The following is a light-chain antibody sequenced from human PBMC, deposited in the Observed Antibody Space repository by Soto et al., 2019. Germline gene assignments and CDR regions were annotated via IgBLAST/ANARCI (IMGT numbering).Light chain of an antibody. Sequence: EVVMTQSPATLSVSPGERANLACRTSQNVYNNLAWYLQKPGQAPRLLISAASTRATGIPARFSGSGSGTEFTLTINSLQSEDFAVYYCQQYTSWPLTFGGGTKVEIK. V-gene: IGKV3D-15*01. CDR3: QQYTSWPLT. CDR1: QNVYNN. J-gene: IGKJ4*01. CDR2: AAS.